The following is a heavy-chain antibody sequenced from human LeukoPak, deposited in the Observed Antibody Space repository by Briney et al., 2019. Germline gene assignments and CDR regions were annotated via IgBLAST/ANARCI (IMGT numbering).Heavy chain of an antibody. D-gene: IGHD5-18*01. CDR3: AREKNGRGYSYEYYYYYYYMDV. V-gene: IGHV3-30*02. CDR2: IRYDGSNK. Sequence: GGSLRLSCAASGFTFSSYEMNWVRQAPGKGLEWVAFIRYDGSNKYYADSVKGRFTISRDNAKNSLYLQMNSLRAEDTAVYYCAREKNGRGYSYEYYYYYYYMDVWGKGTTVTISS. CDR1: GFTFSSYE. J-gene: IGHJ6*03.